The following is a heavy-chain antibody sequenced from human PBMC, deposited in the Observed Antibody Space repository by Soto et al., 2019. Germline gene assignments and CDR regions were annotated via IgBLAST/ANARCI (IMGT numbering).Heavy chain of an antibody. CDR3: ARSSQSTVTTYDY. V-gene: IGHV4-31*03. J-gene: IGHJ4*02. CDR1: GGSISSGGYY. Sequence: SETLSLTCTFSGGSISSGGYYWSWIRQHPGKGLEWIGYIYYSGSTYYNPSLKSRVTISVDTSKNQFSLKLSSVTAADTAVYYCARSSQSTVTTYDYCGQGTLVTVSS. CDR2: IYYSGST. D-gene: IGHD4-17*01.